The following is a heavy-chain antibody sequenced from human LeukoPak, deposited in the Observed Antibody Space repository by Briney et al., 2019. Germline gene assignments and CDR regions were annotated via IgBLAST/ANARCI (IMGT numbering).Heavy chain of an antibody. V-gene: IGHV4-61*02. CDR3: ARVPLSTAYLHYYSMDV. Sequence: SETLSLTCTVSGGSISSGSYYWSWIRQPAGKGLEWIGRIYTSGSTNYNPSLKSRVTISVDTSKNQFSLKLSSVTAADTALYYCARVPLSTAYLHYYSMDVWGKGTTVTVSS. D-gene: IGHD2-21*02. CDR2: IYTSGST. J-gene: IGHJ6*03. CDR1: GGSISSGSYY.